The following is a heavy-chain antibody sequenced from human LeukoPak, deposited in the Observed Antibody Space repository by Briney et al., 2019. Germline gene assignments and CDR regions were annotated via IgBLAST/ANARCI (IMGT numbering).Heavy chain of an antibody. Sequence: GGSLRFSCAASGFTFSSYWMSWVRQAPGKGLEWVANIKRDGSEKYYVDSVKGRFTISRDNAKNSLYLQMNSLRAEDTALYYCAGGIAVAGKDWGQGTLVTVSS. D-gene: IGHD6-19*01. CDR1: GFTFSSYW. V-gene: IGHV3-7*01. CDR2: IKRDGSEK. J-gene: IGHJ4*02. CDR3: AGGIAVAGKD.